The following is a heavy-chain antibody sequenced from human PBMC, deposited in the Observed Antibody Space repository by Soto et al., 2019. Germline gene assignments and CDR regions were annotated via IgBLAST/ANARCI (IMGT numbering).Heavy chain of an antibody. Sequence: QVQLVQSGAEMKKPGSSVKVSCQSSGGTFNTYAMNWVRQAPGQGPEWMGDISPMFGAANYAPKFQGRVTITADESTGTSYMQLSSLTSEDPALYFCAREVQVHTPGFKYWGQRTLVTVS. CDR2: ISPMFGAA. CDR3: AREVQVHTPGFKY. V-gene: IGHV1-69*19. D-gene: IGHD3-10*01. J-gene: IGHJ4*02. CDR1: GGTFNTYA.